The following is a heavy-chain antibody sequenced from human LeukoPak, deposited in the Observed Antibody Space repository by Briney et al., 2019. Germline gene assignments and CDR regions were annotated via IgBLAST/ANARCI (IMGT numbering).Heavy chain of an antibody. Sequence: PGTSLRLSCAASGFSFSDHGMHWVRQVPGEGLMWVSRITYDGSITTYADSVKGRFTLSRDNTKNTVHLQMNSLRADDTALYFCTRASHDWSIDYWGQGTLVIVSS. D-gene: IGHD3-9*01. CDR1: GFSFSDHG. CDR3: TRASHDWSIDY. J-gene: IGHJ4*02. V-gene: IGHV3-74*01. CDR2: ITYDGSIT.